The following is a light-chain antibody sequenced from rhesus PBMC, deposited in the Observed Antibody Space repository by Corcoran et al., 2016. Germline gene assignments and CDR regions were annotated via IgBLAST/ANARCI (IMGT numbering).Light chain of an antibody. CDR1: QSVSSS. J-gene: IGKJ1*01. Sequence: EIVLTQSPATLSLSPGERATLSCRASQSVSSSLAWYQQKPGQAPRLLSYDASSRATGIPDRFSGRGSGTEFTLNISSLEPEEVGVYYCQQYSNWPTFGQGTKVEIK. V-gene: IGKV3-42*02. CDR2: DAS. CDR3: QQYSNWPT.